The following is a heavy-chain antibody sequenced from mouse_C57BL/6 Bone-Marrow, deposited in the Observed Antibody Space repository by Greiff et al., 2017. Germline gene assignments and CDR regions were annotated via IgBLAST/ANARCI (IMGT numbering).Heavy chain of an antibody. V-gene: IGHV1-82*01. CDR1: GYAFSSSW. CDR2: IYPGDGDT. J-gene: IGHJ2*01. Sequence: QVQLQQSGPELVKPGASVKISCKASGYAFSSSWMNWVKQRPGKGLEWIGRIYPGDGDTNYNGKFKGKATLTADKSSSTAYMQLSSLTSEDSAVYFCARGDDPYYFDYWGQGTTLTVSS. CDR3: ARGDDPYYFDY. D-gene: IGHD2-3*01.